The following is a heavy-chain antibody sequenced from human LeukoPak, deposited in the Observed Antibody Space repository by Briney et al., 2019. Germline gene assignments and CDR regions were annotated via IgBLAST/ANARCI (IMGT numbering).Heavy chain of an antibody. CDR1: GFTFSSYA. Sequence: GGSLRLSCAASGFTFSSYAMSWVRKAPGKGLEWVSTISGSGVYTYYADSVKGRFTISRDNSKNTLYLQMNSLRAEDTAVYYCAKYFASGSYYKLPHWGQGTLVTVSS. CDR2: ISGSGVYT. V-gene: IGHV3-23*01. J-gene: IGHJ1*01. CDR3: AKYFASGSYYKLPH. D-gene: IGHD3-10*01.